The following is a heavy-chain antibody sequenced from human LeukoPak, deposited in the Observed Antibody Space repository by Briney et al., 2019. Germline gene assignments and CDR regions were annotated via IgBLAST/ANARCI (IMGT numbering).Heavy chain of an antibody. Sequence: SETLSLTCTVSSGSISDNIYYWRWIRQPPGKGLEWIATIYYSGTTYYNPSLRSRVTISEDTSKNQVSLKLTSVTAADTAVYYCARRVVVVPAASYYYYYYYMDVWGKGTTVTVSS. CDR1: SGSISDNIYY. CDR2: IYYSGTT. V-gene: IGHV4-39*01. CDR3: ARRVVVVPAASYYYYYYYMDV. D-gene: IGHD2-2*01. J-gene: IGHJ6*03.